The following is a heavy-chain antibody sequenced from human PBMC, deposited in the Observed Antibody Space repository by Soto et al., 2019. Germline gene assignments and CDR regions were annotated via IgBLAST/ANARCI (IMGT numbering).Heavy chain of an antibody. CDR1: GGSVSSGSYY. CDR3: ARAMTTVIYFDY. J-gene: IGHJ4*02. V-gene: IGHV4-61*01. CDR2: IYYSGRT. D-gene: IGHD4-17*01. Sequence: PSETLSLICTVSGGSVSSGSYYWSWFRQPPGKGREWIGYIYYSGRTNNNPYLKSRVTRSVDTSKNQFSLKLSSVTAADTAVYYCARAMTTVIYFDYWGQGTLVTVSS.